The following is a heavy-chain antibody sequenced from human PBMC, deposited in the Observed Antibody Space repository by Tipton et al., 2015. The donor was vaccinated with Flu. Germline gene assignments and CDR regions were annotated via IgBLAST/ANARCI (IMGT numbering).Heavy chain of an antibody. D-gene: IGHD5-18*01. CDR1: GFPFDEYG. J-gene: IGHJ6*02. Sequence: QLVQSGGGVVRPGGSLRLSCVASGFPFDEYGMSWVRHSPGKGLEWVSGINWHGNSADYADSVRGRFTISRDNGRNSLYLEMDRLRAEDTAFYYCARYNRVDSSMDYYYYYAMDVWGQGTAVTVSS. V-gene: IGHV3-20*04. CDR2: INWHGNSA. CDR3: ARYNRVDSSMDYYYYYAMDV.